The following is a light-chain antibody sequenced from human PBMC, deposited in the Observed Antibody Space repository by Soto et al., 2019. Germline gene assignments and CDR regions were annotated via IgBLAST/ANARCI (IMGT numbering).Light chain of an antibody. CDR3: QQYSSSSRT. CDR1: QNVNSW. Sequence: DIQMTQSPSTLSASVGDRVTITCRASQNVNSWLAWYQQKPGKAPNLLIYDVSILQSGVPSRFSCSGSETEFTLTISSLQPDDFATYYCQQYSSSSRTFGEGTKVEIK. CDR2: DVS. V-gene: IGKV1-5*01. J-gene: IGKJ4*02.